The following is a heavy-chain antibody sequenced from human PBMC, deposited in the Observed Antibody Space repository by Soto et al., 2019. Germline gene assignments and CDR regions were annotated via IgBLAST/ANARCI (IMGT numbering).Heavy chain of an antibody. D-gene: IGHD3-22*01. CDR1: WFTVSSNY. V-gene: IGHV3-53*01. J-gene: IGHJ4*02. Sequence: LRLSCAASWFTVSSNYMSWVRQAPGKGLEWVSVIYSVGSTYYADSVKGRFTISRDNSKNTLYLQMNSLRAEDTAVYYCARGYYYDSSGSDFDYWGQGTLVTVSS. CDR3: ARGYYYDSSGSDFDY. CDR2: IYSVGST.